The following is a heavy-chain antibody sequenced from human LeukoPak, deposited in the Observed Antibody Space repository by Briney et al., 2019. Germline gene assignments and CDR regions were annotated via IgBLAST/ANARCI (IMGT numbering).Heavy chain of an antibody. D-gene: IGHD1-7*01. V-gene: IGHV3-7*01. J-gene: IGHJ4*02. CDR2: IKQDGRET. CDR1: GGSISSGDYY. CDR3: ARGTTAKGDIFDY. Sequence: ETLSLTCTVSGGSISSGDYYWSWVRQAPGKGLGWVANIKQDGRETYYVDSVKGRFTISRDNAKNSLYLQMNSLRAEDTAVYYCARGTTAKGDIFDYWGQGTLVTVSS.